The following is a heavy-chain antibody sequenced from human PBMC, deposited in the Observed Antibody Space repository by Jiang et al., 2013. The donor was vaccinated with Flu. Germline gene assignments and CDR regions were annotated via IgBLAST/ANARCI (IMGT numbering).Heavy chain of an antibody. J-gene: IGHJ4*02. Sequence: VQLVESGGGLVKPGESLRLSCVASGLTFNDAWMSWVRQIPGKGLEWLGRIKRKYDGGTADYAAPVKGRFSISRDDAKNTLYLQMNTLKTEDTGVYFCTTDYWGIKDYYFFDNWGQGTQVTVSS. CDR3: TTDYWGIKDYYFFDN. CDR1: GLTFNDAW. CDR2: IKRKYDGGTA. D-gene: IGHD3-10*01. V-gene: IGHV3-15*01.